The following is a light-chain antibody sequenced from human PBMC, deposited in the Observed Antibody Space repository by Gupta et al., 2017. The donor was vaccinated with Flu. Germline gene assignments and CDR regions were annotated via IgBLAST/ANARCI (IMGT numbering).Light chain of an antibody. CDR3: SSYTGSSIL. CDR2: EVN. V-gene: IGLV2-14*01. CDR1: SSDIGAYNY. J-gene: IGLJ2*01. Sequence: QSITISCTGTSSDIGAYNYVSWYQQHPGRAPKLMIFEVNNRPSGVSNRFSGSKSGNTASLTISGLQAEDEAHYYCSSYTGSSILFGGGTKLTVL.